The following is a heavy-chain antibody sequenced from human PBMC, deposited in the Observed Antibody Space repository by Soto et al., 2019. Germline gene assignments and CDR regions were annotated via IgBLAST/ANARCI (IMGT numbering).Heavy chain of an antibody. CDR2: IYYSGST. V-gene: IGHV4-61*08. CDR3: ARDLWGYCGTDCYPLDV. CDR1: GCSISSGGYY. J-gene: IGHJ6*02. Sequence: PSETLSLTCTFSGCSISSGGYYWSWIRQHPGKGLEWIGYIYYSGSTVYNPSFKSRVTISVDTSKNQFSLKLNSVTAADTAVYYCARDLWGYCGTDCYPLDVWGQGTTVTVSS. D-gene: IGHD2-21*02.